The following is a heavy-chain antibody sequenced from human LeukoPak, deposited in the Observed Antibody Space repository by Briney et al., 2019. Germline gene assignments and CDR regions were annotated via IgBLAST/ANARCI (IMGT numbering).Heavy chain of an antibody. V-gene: IGHV3-33*01. CDR3: ARDIAAAGTRAHY. CDR1: GFTFSSYG. Sequence: GRSLRLSCAASGFTFSSYGMHWVRQAPGKGLEWVAVIWYDGSNKYYADSVKGRFTISRDNSKNTLYLQMNSLRAEDTAVYYCARDIAAAGTRAHYWGERTLVTVSS. D-gene: IGHD6-13*01. J-gene: IGHJ4*02. CDR2: IWYDGSNK.